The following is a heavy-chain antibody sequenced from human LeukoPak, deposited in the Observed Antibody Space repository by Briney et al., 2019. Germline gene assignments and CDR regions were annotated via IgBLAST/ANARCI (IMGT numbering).Heavy chain of an antibody. Sequence: GGSLRLSCTASGFSFSGHWMHWARQLPGKGLVWVSRISPTGSTTSYADSVKGRLTVSRDNAKNTLYLQVNNLRAEDTAVYYCARGPSSNWSGLDFWGQGTLLTVSS. CDR3: ARGPSSNWSGLDF. D-gene: IGHD6-13*01. CDR1: GFSFSGHW. J-gene: IGHJ4*02. CDR2: ISPTGSTT. V-gene: IGHV3-74*01.